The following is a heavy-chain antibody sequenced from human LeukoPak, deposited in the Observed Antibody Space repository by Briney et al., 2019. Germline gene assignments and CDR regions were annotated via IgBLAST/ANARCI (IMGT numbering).Heavy chain of an antibody. Sequence: GGSLRLSCAASGFTFSSYWMHWVRQAPGKGLVWVSRINSDGSSTSYADSVKGRFTISRDNAKNTLYLQMNSLRAEDTAVYYCAGALGGAPDGVDYWGQGTLVTVSS. CDR1: GFTFSSYW. J-gene: IGHJ4*02. CDR3: AGALGGAPDGVDY. CDR2: INSDGSST. D-gene: IGHD1-26*01. V-gene: IGHV3-74*01.